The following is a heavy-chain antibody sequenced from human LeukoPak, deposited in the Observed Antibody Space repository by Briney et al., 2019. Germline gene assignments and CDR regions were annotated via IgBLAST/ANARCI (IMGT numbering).Heavy chain of an antibody. CDR1: GFAFSNYW. Sequence: GGSLRLSCAASGFAFSNYWMSWVRQTPGKGLEWVASINLDGSEKYYVDSVKGRFTISRDNAKNSLFLQINSLRAEDTALYYCARRYCDDGRCHKFDYWGEEPLVTVPS. CDR2: INLDGSEK. CDR3: ARRYCDDGRCHKFDY. D-gene: IGHD2-15*01. J-gene: IGHJ4*02. V-gene: IGHV3-7*01.